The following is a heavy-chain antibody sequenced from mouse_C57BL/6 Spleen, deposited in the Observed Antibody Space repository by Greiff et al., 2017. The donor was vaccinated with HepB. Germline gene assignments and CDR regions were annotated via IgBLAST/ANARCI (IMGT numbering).Heavy chain of an antibody. CDR3: ARQYPAYYSNYGYYYAMDY. D-gene: IGHD2-5*01. J-gene: IGHJ4*01. CDR2: IWSDGST. V-gene: IGHV2-6-1*01. CDR1: GFSLTSYG. Sequence: VQLQQSGPGLVAPSQSLSITCTVSGFSLTSYGVHWVRQPPGKGLEWLVVIWSDGSTTYNSALKSRLSISKDNSKSQVFLKMNSLQTDDTAMYYCARQYPAYYSNYGYYYAMDYWGQGTSVTVSS.